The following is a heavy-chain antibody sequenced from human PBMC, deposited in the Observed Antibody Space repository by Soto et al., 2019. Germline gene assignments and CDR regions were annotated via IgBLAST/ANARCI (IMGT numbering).Heavy chain of an antibody. CDR1: GFTFSSFA. D-gene: IGHD4-4*01. J-gene: IGHJ6*02. CDR3: ARVGSNYYYYGMDV. Sequence: GGSLRLSCAASGFTFSSFAMSWVRQAPGKGLEWVSSISGSGENTYYADSVKGRFTVSRDSSKNTLYLQMSGLRAADTAVYYCARVGSNYYYYGMDVWGQGTTVTVSS. CDR2: ISGSGENT. V-gene: IGHV3-23*01.